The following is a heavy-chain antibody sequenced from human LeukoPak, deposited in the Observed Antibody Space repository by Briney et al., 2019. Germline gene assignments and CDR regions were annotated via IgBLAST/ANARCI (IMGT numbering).Heavy chain of an antibody. CDR3: ATPGQLVHGLDY. CDR1: GYTLTELS. J-gene: IGHJ4*02. Sequence: EASVKVSCKVSGYTLTELSMHWGRQTPGKGLERMGGFSPEVDETIYAQTFQGRVTMTEDTSTDTAYMELSSLRSEDTAVYYCATPGQLVHGLDYWGQGTLVTVSS. V-gene: IGHV1-24*01. D-gene: IGHD6-13*01. CDR2: FSPEVDET.